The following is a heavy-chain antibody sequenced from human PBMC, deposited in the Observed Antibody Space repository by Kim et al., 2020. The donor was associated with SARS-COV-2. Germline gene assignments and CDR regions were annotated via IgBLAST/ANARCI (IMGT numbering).Heavy chain of an antibody. CDR3: AKSPPAAGTPMDV. Sequence: YADSVKGRFTISRDNSKNSLYLQMNSLRTEDTALYYCAKSPPAAGTPMDVWGQGTTVTVSS. V-gene: IGHV3-43*01. D-gene: IGHD6-13*01. J-gene: IGHJ6*02.